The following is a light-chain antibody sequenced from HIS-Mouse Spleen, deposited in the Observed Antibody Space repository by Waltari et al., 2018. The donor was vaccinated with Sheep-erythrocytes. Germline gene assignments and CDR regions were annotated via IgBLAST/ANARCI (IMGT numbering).Light chain of an antibody. Sequence: AIQFTQSPSSLSASVGDRGTITCRASQGISSALAWYQQKPGKAPKLLVDDASSLESGVPSRFSGSGSGTDFTLTISSLQPEDFATYYCQQFNSYPHGYTFGQGTKLEIK. CDR3: QQFNSYPHGYT. CDR2: DAS. CDR1: QGISSA. V-gene: IGKV1-13*02. J-gene: IGKJ2*01.